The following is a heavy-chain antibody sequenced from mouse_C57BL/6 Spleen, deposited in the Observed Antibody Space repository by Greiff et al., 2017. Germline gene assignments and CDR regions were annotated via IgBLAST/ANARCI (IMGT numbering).Heavy chain of an antibody. CDR2: IDPETGGT. Sequence: VQLQQSGAELVRPGASVTLSCKASGYTFTDYEMHWVKQTPVHGLEWIGAIDPETGGTAYNQKFKGKAILTADKSSSTAYMELRSLTSEDSAGYYCTRSAYYSNGAMDYWGQGTSVTVSS. D-gene: IGHD2-5*01. J-gene: IGHJ4*01. CDR1: GYTFTDYE. V-gene: IGHV1-15*01. CDR3: TRSAYYSNGAMDY.